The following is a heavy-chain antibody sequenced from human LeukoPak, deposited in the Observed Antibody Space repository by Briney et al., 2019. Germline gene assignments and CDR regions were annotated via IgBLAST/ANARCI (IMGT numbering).Heavy chain of an antibody. V-gene: IGHV5-51*01. CDR2: IYPGDSDT. J-gene: IGHJ4*02. Sequence: GESLKISCKGSGYSFTSYWIGWVRQMPGKGLEWMGIIYPGDSDTTYGPSFQGQVTISADKSISTAYLQWSSLKASDTAMYYCARHYRNYDILTGYYQYYFDYWGQGTLVTVSS. CDR1: GYSFTSYW. D-gene: IGHD3-9*01. CDR3: ARHYRNYDILTGYYQYYFDY.